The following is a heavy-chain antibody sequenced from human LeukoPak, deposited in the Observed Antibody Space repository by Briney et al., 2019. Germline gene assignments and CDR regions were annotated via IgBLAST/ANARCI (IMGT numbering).Heavy chain of an antibody. CDR1: GFTFSSYE. J-gene: IGHJ3*02. CDR2: ISSSSSYI. CDR3: ARLYYDSSSGDAFDI. Sequence: GGSLRLSCAASGFTFSSYEMNWVRQAPGKGLEWISSISSSSSYIYYADSVKGRFTISRDNAKNSLYLQMNSLRAEDTAVYYCARLYYDSSSGDAFDIWGQGTMVTVSS. V-gene: IGHV3-21*01. D-gene: IGHD3-22*01.